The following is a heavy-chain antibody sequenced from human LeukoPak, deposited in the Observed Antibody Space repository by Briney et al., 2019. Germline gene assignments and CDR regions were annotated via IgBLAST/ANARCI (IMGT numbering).Heavy chain of an antibody. CDR2: YYRGST. Sequence: YYRGSTCHNPSLKSRVTISVDTSKNQFSLKLSSVTAADTAVYSCAKIRAPYDYFPYWYFDLWGRGTLVTVSS. J-gene: IGHJ2*01. CDR3: AKIRAPYDYFPYWYFDL. D-gene: IGHD3-16*01. V-gene: IGHV4-39*01.